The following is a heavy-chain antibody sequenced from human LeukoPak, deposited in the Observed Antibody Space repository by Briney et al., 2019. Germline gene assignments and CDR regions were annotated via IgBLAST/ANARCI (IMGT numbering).Heavy chain of an antibody. J-gene: IGHJ4*02. CDR3: AREGAVYYDSSGYFDY. D-gene: IGHD3-22*01. Sequence: SVKVSCKASGGTFSRYAISWVRQAPGQGLEWMGGIIPIFGTANYAQKFQGRVTITADESTSTAYMELSSLRSEDTAVYYCAREGAVYYDSSGYFDYWGQGTLVTVSS. V-gene: IGHV1-69*01. CDR2: IIPIFGTA. CDR1: GGTFSRYA.